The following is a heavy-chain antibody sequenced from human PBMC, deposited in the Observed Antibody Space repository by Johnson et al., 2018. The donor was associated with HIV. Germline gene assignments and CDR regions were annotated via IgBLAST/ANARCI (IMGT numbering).Heavy chain of an antibody. CDR2: ISSGGSNI. J-gene: IGHJ3*02. Sequence: VQLLESGGGVVQPGRSLRLSCAASGFTFSNYDIHWVRQPPGQGLEWVAVISSGGSNIYYFDSVTGRFNIYRDNSKNTLDRQMNSLRPEDTAVYYGAKTPGKNGNYSEVTDAFDIWGQGTMVTVSS. D-gene: IGHD3-22*01. CDR1: GFTFSNYD. V-gene: IGHV3-30*18. CDR3: AKTPGKNGNYSEVTDAFDI.